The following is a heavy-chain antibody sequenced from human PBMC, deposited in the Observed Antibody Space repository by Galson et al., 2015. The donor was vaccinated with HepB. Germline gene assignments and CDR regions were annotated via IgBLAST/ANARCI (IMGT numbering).Heavy chain of an antibody. CDR1: GGSISSYY. D-gene: IGHD3-3*01. CDR2: IYTSGST. J-gene: IGHJ3*02. V-gene: IGHV4-4*07. CDR3: ARQTIFGVVIINAFDI. Sequence: SETLSLTCTVSGGSISSYYWSWIRQPAGKGLEWIGRIYTSGSTNYNPSLKSRVTMSVDTSKNQFSLKLSSVTAADTAVYYCARQTIFGVVIINAFDIWGQGTMVTVSS.